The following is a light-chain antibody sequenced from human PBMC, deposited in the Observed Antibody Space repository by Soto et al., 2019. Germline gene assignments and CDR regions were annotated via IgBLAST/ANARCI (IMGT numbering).Light chain of an antibody. CDR2: DTS. Sequence: EIVLTQSPATLSLSPGERATLSCRASLSISSSLAWYQKKPGQAPRLLIYDTSDTATGIPARFSGSGSGTDFTLTISSLEPEDFAVYYCQHGGTFGQGTKLEIK. J-gene: IGKJ2*01. CDR1: LSISSS. V-gene: IGKV3-11*01. CDR3: QHGGT.